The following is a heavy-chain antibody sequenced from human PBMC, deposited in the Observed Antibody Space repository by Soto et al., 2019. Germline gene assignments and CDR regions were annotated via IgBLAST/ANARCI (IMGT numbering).Heavy chain of an antibody. CDR1: GGSFSGYY. CDR3: ARDPTLAVAETYGMDV. V-gene: IGHV4-34*01. Sequence: SETLSLTCAVYGGSFSGYYWIWIRQPPGKGLEWIGEINHSGSTNYNPSLKSRVTISVDTSKNQFSLKLSSVTAADTAVYYCARDPTLAVAETYGMDVWGQGTTVTVS. CDR2: INHSGST. D-gene: IGHD6-19*01. J-gene: IGHJ6*02.